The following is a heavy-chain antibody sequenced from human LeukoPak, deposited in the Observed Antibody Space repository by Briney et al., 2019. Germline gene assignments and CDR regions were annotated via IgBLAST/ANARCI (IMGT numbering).Heavy chain of an antibody. CDR3: ARGSIAAAGYLGAFDI. CDR2: IYNSGST. D-gene: IGHD6-13*01. J-gene: IGHJ3*02. V-gene: IGHV4-61*02. CDR1: GGSISRGSYY. Sequence: PSQTLSLTCSVSGGSISRGSYYWNWIRQPAGKGLEWMGRIYNSGSTNYNPSLKSRVTISTDMSKNQFSLKLTSVTAADTAVYYCARGSIAAAGYLGAFDIWGQGTMVTVSS.